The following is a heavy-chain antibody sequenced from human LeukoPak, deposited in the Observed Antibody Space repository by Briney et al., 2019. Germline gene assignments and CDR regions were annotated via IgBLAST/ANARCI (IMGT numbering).Heavy chain of an antibody. V-gene: IGHV4-31*03. J-gene: IGHJ4*02. CDR1: GGSISSGGSY. D-gene: IGHD2-2*01. Sequence: SQTLSLTCTVSGGSISSGGSYWSWIRQHPGKGLEWFGYIYYSGSTYYNPSLKSRVTISADTSKNQFSLKLSSVTAADTAVYYCARVSRVVPAAIYYWGQGTLVTVSS. CDR3: ARVSRVVPAAIYY. CDR2: IYYSGST.